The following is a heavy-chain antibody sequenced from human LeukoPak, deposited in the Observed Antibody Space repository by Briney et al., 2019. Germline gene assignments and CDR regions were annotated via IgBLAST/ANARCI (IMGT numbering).Heavy chain of an antibody. Sequence: ASVNVSCKASGYTFTIYYMHWVRQAPGQGLEWMGGIIPIFGTANYAQKFQGRVTITADESTSTAYMELSSLRSEDTAVYYCARDSGRSPYYYDSSGYYFDYWGQGTLVTVSS. D-gene: IGHD3-22*01. V-gene: IGHV1-69*13. J-gene: IGHJ4*02. CDR1: GYTFTIYY. CDR3: ARDSGRSPYYYDSSGYYFDY. CDR2: IIPIFGTA.